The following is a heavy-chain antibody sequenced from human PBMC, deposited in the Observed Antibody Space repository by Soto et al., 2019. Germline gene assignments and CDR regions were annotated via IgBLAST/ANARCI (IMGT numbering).Heavy chain of an antibody. J-gene: IGHJ6*02. CDR3: ARDLAWKRGKVGRYYYGMDV. Sequence: QVLLVEAGGGLVKAGGSLRLSCAASGFIFSDYYMSWVRQTPGKGLEWVSYISTRSTYTNYAASVKGRFTISRDNTKDSLYLQMDSLRVEDTAVYYCARDLAWKRGKVGRYYYGMDVWGQGTTVTVSS. CDR2: ISTRSTYT. D-gene: IGHD1-1*01. V-gene: IGHV3-11*06. CDR1: GFIFSDYY.